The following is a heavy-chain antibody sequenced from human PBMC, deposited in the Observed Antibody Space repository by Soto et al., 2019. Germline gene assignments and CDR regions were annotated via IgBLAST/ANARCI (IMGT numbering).Heavy chain of an antibody. CDR2: ISSSGSTI. CDR1: GFTFSDYY. J-gene: IGHJ4*02. D-gene: IGHD1-26*01. V-gene: IGHV3-11*01. CDR3: ARAWAVYSGSYLGY. Sequence: QVQLVESGGGWVKPGGSLRLSCAASGFTFSDYYMSWIRQAPGKGLEWVSYISSSGSTIYYADSVKGRFTISRDNAKNTLYRQMNSLIAEDTAVYYCARAWAVYSGSYLGYWGQGTLVTFSS.